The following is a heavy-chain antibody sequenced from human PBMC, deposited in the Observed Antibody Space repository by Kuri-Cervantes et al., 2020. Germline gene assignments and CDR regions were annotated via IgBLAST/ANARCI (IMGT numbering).Heavy chain of an antibody. Sequence: ESLKISCTVSGGSISSSSYYWGWIRQPPGKGLEWIGSIYYSGSTYYNPSLKSRVTISVDTSKNQFSLKLSSVTAADTAVYYCARGWDFWSGYHPSKGYYMDVWGKGTTVTVSS. CDR3: ARGWDFWSGYHPSKGYYMDV. J-gene: IGHJ6*03. V-gene: IGHV4-39*07. D-gene: IGHD3-3*01. CDR1: GGSISSSSYY. CDR2: IYYSGST.